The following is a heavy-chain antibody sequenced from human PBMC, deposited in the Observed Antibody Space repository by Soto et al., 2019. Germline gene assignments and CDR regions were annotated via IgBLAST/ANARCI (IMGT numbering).Heavy chain of an antibody. Sequence: QLQLQESGSGLVKPSQTLSLTCAVSGGSISSGGYSWSWSRQPPGKGLEWIGYIYHSGSTYYNPSLKSLVTISVDRSNNQFSLKLSSVTAADTAVYYCARSLGAADFDYWGQGTLVTVSS. CDR1: GGSISSGGYS. D-gene: IGHD6-13*01. CDR3: ARSLGAADFDY. CDR2: IYHSGST. V-gene: IGHV4-30-2*01. J-gene: IGHJ4*02.